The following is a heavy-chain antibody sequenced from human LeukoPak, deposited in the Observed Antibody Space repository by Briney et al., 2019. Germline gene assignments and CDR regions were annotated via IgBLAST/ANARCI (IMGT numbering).Heavy chain of an antibody. D-gene: IGHD6-13*01. CDR3: ARAGLTYSSSWFDP. J-gene: IGHJ5*02. CDR2: INPNSGGT. CDR1: GYAFTGYY. Sequence: ASVKVSCKASGYAFTGYYMHWVRQAPGQGLEWMGWINPNSGGTNYAQKFQGWVTMTRDTSISTAYMELSRLRSDDTAVYYCARAGLTYSSSWFDPWGQGTLVTVSS. V-gene: IGHV1-2*04.